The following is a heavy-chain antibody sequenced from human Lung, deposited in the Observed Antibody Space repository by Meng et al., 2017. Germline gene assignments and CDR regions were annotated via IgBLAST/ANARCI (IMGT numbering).Heavy chain of an antibody. D-gene: IGHD4-11*01. V-gene: IGHV4-34*01. Sequence: QVQLQQWVAGLLKPSETLSRTCVVSGGSFSDYYWSWIRQPPGKGLEWIGEINHSGSTNYNPSLESRATISVDTSQNNLSLKLSSVTAADSAVYYCARGPTTMAHDFDYWGQGTLVTVSS. CDR2: INHSGST. CDR1: GGSFSDYY. J-gene: IGHJ4*02. CDR3: ARGPTTMAHDFDY.